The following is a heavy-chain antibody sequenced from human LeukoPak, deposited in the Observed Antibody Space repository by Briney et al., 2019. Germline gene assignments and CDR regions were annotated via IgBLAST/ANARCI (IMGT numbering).Heavy chain of an antibody. Sequence: ASVKVSCKASEYTFTDYAINWVRQAPGQRLEWMGWINAGNGNTRYSQRFQGRVTSTRDTSASTAYMELSSLTSEDTAVYYCARGRWSATTASYYLDFWGQGTLVTVSS. CDR3: ARGRWSATTASYYLDF. D-gene: IGHD5-24*01. CDR2: INAGNGNT. V-gene: IGHV1-3*01. J-gene: IGHJ4*02. CDR1: EYTFTDYA.